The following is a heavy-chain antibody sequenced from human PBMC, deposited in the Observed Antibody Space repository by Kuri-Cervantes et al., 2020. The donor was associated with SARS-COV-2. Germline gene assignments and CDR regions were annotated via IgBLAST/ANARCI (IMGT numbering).Heavy chain of an antibody. Sequence: LSLTCAASGFTVNTYSMNWVRQVPGKGLEWISSINSASSYIYQIDSVKGRFTISRDNAKNSLYLQMNSLRAEDTAVYYCARDSGANYFYGMDVWGQGTTVTVSS. CDR1: GFTVNTYS. J-gene: IGHJ6*02. D-gene: IGHD3-10*01. CDR3: ARDSGANYFYGMDV. V-gene: IGHV3-21*01. CDR2: INSASSYI.